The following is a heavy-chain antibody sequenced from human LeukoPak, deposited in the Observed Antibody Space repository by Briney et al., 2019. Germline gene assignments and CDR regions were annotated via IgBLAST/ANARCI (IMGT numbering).Heavy chain of an antibody. J-gene: IGHJ4*02. D-gene: IGHD3-22*01. CDR2: ISSDGGNR. Sequence: GSLRLSCAASGFTFRNYAMHWVRQAPGKGLEWVALISSDGGNRYNADSVKGRFTISRDNSKNTLYLQMNSLRPEDTAVYYCVRVPTSSAWSSYYFDYWGQGTLVSVSS. CDR3: VRVPTSSAWSSYYFDY. V-gene: IGHV3-30*04. CDR1: GFTFRNYA.